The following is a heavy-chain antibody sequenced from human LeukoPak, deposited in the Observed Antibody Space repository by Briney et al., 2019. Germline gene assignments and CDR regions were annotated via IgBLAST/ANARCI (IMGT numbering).Heavy chain of an antibody. V-gene: IGHV4-59*08. J-gene: IGHJ4*02. CDR2: IYYSGST. CDR1: GGSISSYY. Sequence: SETLSLTCTVSGGSISSYYWSWIRQPPGKGLEWIGYIYYSGSTNYNPSLKSRVTISVGTSKNQFSLKLSSVTAADTAVYYCARHSRGYSGYDTGYYFDYWGQGTLVTVSS. D-gene: IGHD5-12*01. CDR3: ARHSRGYSGYDTGYYFDY.